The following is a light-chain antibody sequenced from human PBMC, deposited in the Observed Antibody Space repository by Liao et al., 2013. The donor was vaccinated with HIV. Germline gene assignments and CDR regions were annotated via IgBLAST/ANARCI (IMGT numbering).Light chain of an antibody. V-gene: IGLV3-21*04. CDR2: YDS. CDR3: QVWGTTTDHWV. J-gene: IGLJ3*02. Sequence: SYVLSQPPSVAVAPGQTARITCGGNNIGSKSVHWYQQKPGQAPVLIIYYDSDRPSGIPARFSGSNSGNTATLTISRVEAGDEADYYCQVWGTTTDHWVFGGGTKLTVL. CDR1: NIGSKS.